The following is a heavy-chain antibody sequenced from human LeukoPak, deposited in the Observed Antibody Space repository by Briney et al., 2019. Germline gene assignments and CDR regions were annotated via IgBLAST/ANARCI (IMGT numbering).Heavy chain of an antibody. Sequence: PGGSLRLSCAASGFTISFYWMSWVRQAPGKGLEWVANINQVASEKNYVDSVKGRFTISRDNAKNTLYLQMNSLRAEDTAVYYCARQGYCSGGSCYNVVYYFDYWGQGNLVTVSS. J-gene: IGHJ4*02. CDR3: ARQGYCSGGSCYNVVYYFDY. CDR2: INQVASEK. V-gene: IGHV3-7*05. D-gene: IGHD2-15*01. CDR1: GFTISFYW.